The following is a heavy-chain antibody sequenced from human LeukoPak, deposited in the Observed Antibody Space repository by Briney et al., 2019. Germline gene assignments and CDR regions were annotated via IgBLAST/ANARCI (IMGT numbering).Heavy chain of an antibody. V-gene: IGHV3-21*01. CDR1: GFTFSTYS. Sequence: GLSLRLSCAASGFTFSTYSMNWVRQAPGRGVEWVSSISSSSKYIYYADSVKGRFTISRDDAKNSLSLQMNSLRAEDTAVYYCARDLDIVVVPASWFYPWGQGTLVTVSS. D-gene: IGHD2-2*03. J-gene: IGHJ5*02. CDR3: ARDLDIVVVPASWFYP. CDR2: ISSSSKYI.